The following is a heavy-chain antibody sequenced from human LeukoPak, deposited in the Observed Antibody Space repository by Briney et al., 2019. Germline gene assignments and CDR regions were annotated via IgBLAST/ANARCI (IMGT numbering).Heavy chain of an antibody. J-gene: IGHJ4*02. CDR1: GGSISSGGYY. D-gene: IGHD3-22*01. CDR3: ARGRGYYVDY. V-gene: IGHV4-31*03. CDR2: IYYSGST. Sequence: PSQTLSLTRTVSGGSISSGGYYWSWIRQHPGKGLEWIGYIYYSGSTYYNPSLKSRVTISVDTSKNQFSLKLSSVTAADTAVYYCARGRGYYVDYWGQGTLVTVSS.